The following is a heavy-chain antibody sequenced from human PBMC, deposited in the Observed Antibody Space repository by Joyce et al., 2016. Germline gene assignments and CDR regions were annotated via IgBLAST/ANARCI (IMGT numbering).Heavy chain of an antibody. D-gene: IGHD1-26*01. Sequence: QVQLVESGGGVVQPGRSPRLSFAASGFTFSSYALHWVRQGPGKGLECAAFISYQGSNKYYADSVKGRFTISRDKSKNMLYLQMDSLRTEDTAVYYCASLGGGNYYRDYWGQGTLVTVSS. CDR1: GFTFSSYA. CDR3: ASLGGGNYYRDY. CDR2: ISYQGSNK. J-gene: IGHJ4*02. V-gene: IGHV3-30*04.